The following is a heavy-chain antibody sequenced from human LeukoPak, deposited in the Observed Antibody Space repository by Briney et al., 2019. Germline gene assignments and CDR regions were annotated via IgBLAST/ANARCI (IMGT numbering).Heavy chain of an antibody. CDR3: ATGDREGEDY. Sequence: ASVKVSCKASGYTFTSYGISWVRQAPGQGLEWMGLVDPEDGETIYAEKFQGRVTITADTSTDTAYMELSSLRSEDTAVYYCATGDREGEDYWGQGTLVTVSS. CDR1: GYTFTSYG. J-gene: IGHJ4*02. CDR2: VDPEDGET. D-gene: IGHD3-16*01. V-gene: IGHV1-69-2*01.